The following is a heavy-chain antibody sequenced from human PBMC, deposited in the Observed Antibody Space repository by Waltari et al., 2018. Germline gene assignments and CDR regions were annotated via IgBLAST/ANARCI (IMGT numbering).Heavy chain of an antibody. CDR3: ARILGELSLGCDY. V-gene: IGHV3-30-3*01. D-gene: IGHD3-16*02. Sequence: QVQLVESGGGVVQPGRSLRLSCAASGFTFSSYAMHWVRQAPGKGLEWVAVISYDGSNKYYADSVKGRFTISRDNSKNTLYLQMNSLRAEDTAVYYCARILGELSLGCDYWGQGTLVTVSS. CDR2: ISYDGSNK. J-gene: IGHJ4*02. CDR1: GFTFSSYA.